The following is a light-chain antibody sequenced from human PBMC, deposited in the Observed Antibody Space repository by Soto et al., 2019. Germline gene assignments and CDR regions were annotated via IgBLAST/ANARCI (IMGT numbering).Light chain of an antibody. CDR1: QSVSSR. V-gene: IGKV3-20*01. Sequence: EIVFTQSPGTLSLSPVERATLSCIASQSVSSRLAWYQQKPGQAPRLLISGASSRATGIPDRFSGSGFGTDFTLTIRRLEPEDFALYYCQHYAGGSRINCGKGKRREIK. CDR3: QHYAGGSRIN. CDR2: GAS. J-gene: IGKJ5*01.